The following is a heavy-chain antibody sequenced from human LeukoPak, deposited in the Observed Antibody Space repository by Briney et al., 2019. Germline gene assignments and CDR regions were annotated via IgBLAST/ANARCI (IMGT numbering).Heavy chain of an antibody. Sequence: GASVKVSCKASGGTFSSYAISWVRQAPGQGLEWMGGISPIFGTANYAQKFQGRVTITADKSTSTAYMELSSLRSEDTAVYYCARGVGELSGGRDFDYWGQGTLVTVSS. J-gene: IGHJ4*02. D-gene: IGHD3-10*01. CDR2: ISPIFGTA. V-gene: IGHV1-69*06. CDR1: GGTFSSYA. CDR3: ARGVGELSGGRDFDY.